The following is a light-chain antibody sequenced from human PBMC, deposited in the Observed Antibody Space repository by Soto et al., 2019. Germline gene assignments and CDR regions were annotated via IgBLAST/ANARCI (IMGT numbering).Light chain of an antibody. V-gene: IGLV1-40*01. Sequence: QSVLTQPPSVSGAPGQRVTISCTGSSSNIGAGYGVHWYQQRPGTAPRLLISGNSNRPSGVPDRFSGSTSGTSASLAISGLQAEDEADYYCCSYAGSSTFRVVFGGGTKLTVL. CDR1: SSNIGAGYG. CDR3: CSYAGSSTFRVV. J-gene: IGLJ2*01. CDR2: GNS.